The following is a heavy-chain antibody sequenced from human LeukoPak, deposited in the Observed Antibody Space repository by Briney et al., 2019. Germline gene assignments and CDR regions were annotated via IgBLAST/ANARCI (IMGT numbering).Heavy chain of an antibody. J-gene: IGHJ2*01. CDR3: ASCRGFGELLYFDL. CDR2: IRWDGGNI. D-gene: IGHD3-10*01. V-gene: IGHV3-9*01. Sequence: GGSLRLSCAASGFIFDDYAMHWVRQASGKGLEWVSGIRWDGGNIGYADSVKGRFTISRDNAKNSLYLQMNSLRAEDTAVYYCASCRGFGELLYFDLWGRGTLVTVSS. CDR1: GFIFDDYA.